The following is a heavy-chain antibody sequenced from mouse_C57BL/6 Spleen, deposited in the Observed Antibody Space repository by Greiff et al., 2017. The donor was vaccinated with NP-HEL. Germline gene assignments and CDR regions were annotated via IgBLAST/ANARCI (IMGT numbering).Heavy chain of an antibody. CDR3: ARKMRIYDGYYFDY. Sequence: VQLQQSGPELVKPGASVQISCKASGYAFSSSWMNWVKQRPGKGLEWIGRIYPGDGDTNYNGKFKGKATLTADKSSSTSYMQLSSLPSEDSAVYFWARKMRIYDGYYFDYWGQGTTLTVSS. V-gene: IGHV1-82*01. CDR2: IYPGDGDT. J-gene: IGHJ2*01. D-gene: IGHD2-3*01. CDR1: GYAFSSSW.